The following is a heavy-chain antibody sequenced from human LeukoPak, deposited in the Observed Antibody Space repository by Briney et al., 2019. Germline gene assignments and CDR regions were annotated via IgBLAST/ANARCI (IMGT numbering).Heavy chain of an antibody. V-gene: IGHV3-48*04. CDR3: ARDLRGSDAYYFDY. CDR2: ISSSSSTI. Sequence: PGGALRLSCAASGFTFSSYSMNWVRQAPGKGLEWVSYISSSSSTIYYADSVKGRFTISRDNAKNTLYLQMNSLRGEDTAVYYCARDLRGSDAYYFDYWGQGTLVTVSS. J-gene: IGHJ4*02. D-gene: IGHD3-10*01. CDR1: GFTFSSYS.